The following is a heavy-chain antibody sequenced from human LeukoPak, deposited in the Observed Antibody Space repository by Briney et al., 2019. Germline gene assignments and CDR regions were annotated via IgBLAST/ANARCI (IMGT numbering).Heavy chain of an antibody. J-gene: IGHJ5*02. V-gene: IGHV4-34*01. CDR1: GGSFTGYY. Sequence: SDTLSLTCDAYGGSFTGYYWSWIRQPPGQGLEWIGEINPSRSATNNPSLNRRVTISINTSKNQFSLKLRSVTAADTAVYYCARGENDILTYGLGNWFVPWGQGTLVTVCS. CDR3: ARGENDILTYGLGNWFVP. D-gene: IGHD3-9*01. CDR2: INPSRSA.